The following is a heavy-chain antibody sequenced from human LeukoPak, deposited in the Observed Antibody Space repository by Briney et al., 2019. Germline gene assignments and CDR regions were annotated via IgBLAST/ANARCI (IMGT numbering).Heavy chain of an antibody. CDR1: GGTFSSYA. CDR2: VIPIFGTA. CDR3: ARDYGSGSLLGY. V-gene: IGHV1-69*06. D-gene: IGHD3-10*01. J-gene: IGHJ4*02. Sequence: SVKVSCKASGGTFSSYAISWVRQAPGQGLEWMGGVIPIFGTANYAQKFQGRVTITADKSTSTAYMELSSLRSEDTAVYYCARDYGSGSLLGYWGQGTLVTVSS.